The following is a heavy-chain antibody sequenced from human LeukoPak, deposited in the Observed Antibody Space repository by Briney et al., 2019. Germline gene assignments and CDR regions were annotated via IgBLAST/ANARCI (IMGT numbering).Heavy chain of an antibody. D-gene: IGHD2-2*01. V-gene: IGHV4-39*01. Sequence: SETLSLTCTVSGGSISSSSYYWGWIRQPPGKGLEWIGSIYYSGSTYYNPSLKSRVTISVDTSKNQFSLKLSSVTAADTAVYYCARLDSRKYQLLSDAFDIWGQGTMVTVSS. J-gene: IGHJ3*02. CDR2: IYYSGST. CDR1: GGSISSSSYY. CDR3: ARLDSRKYQLLSDAFDI.